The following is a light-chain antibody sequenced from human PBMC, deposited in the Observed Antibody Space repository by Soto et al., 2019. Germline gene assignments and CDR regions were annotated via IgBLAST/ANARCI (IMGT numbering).Light chain of an antibody. J-gene: IGLJ1*01. CDR3: VSYAGSYTSV. V-gene: IGLV2-23*01. CDR1: SSDVGSYNF. CDR2: EAS. Sequence: QSALTQPASVSASPGQSITISCTGTSSDVGSYNFVSWYQQYPGKAPKVMIYEASKRPSGVSNRFSASKSGNTASLTISGLQADDEADYHCVSYAGSYTSVFGTGTKV.